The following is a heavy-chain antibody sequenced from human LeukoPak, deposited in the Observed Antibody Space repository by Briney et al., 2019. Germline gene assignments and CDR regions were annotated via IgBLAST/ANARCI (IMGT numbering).Heavy chain of an antibody. V-gene: IGHV4-34*01. CDR1: GGSFSGSY. J-gene: IGHJ4*02. Sequence: PSETLSLTCAVYGGSFSGSYWSWIRQPPGKGLEWIGEINHSGSTNYNPSLKSRVTISVDTSKNQFSLKLSSVTAADTAVYYCARHIYIYDYVWGSYRYTWYFDYWGQGTLVTVSS. CDR3: ARHIYIYDYVWGSYRYTWYFDY. CDR2: INHSGST. D-gene: IGHD3-16*02.